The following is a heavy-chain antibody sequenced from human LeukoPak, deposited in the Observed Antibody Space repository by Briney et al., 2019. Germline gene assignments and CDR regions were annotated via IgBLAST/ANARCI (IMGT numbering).Heavy chain of an antibody. CDR1: GFTFSSYA. CDR3: AKIVSGYPHGRDPNDY. V-gene: IGHV3-23*01. D-gene: IGHD5-12*01. Sequence: GGSLRLSCAASGFTFSSYAMSWVRQAPGKGLEWVSPICGSGGSTYYADSVKGRFTISRDNSKNTLYLQMNSLRAEDTAVYYCAKIVSGYPHGRDPNDYWGQGTLVTVSS. CDR2: ICGSGGST. J-gene: IGHJ4*02.